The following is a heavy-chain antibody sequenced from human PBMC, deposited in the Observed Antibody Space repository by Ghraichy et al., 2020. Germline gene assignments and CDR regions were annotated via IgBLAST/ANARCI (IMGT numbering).Heavy chain of an antibody. Sequence: SETLSLTCTVSGGSISSSNYFWGWIRQPPGKGLEWIGSTYYRGSTYYNPSLKSRVTISVDTSKNQFSLKLSSVTAADTAVYYCARRENYYGSGSYLNWFDPGGQGTLVTVSS. CDR1: GGSISSSNYF. CDR2: TYYRGST. D-gene: IGHD3-10*01. CDR3: ARRENYYGSGSYLNWFDP. V-gene: IGHV4-39*01. J-gene: IGHJ5*02.